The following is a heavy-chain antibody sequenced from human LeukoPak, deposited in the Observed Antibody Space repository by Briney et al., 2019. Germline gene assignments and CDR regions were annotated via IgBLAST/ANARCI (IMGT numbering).Heavy chain of an antibody. CDR1: GGSFSGYY. V-gene: IGHV4-34*01. D-gene: IGHD1-14*01. CDR3: ARHREDLNPPHEPPRQYYFDY. Sequence: PSETLSLTCAVYGGSFSGYYWSWIRQPPGKGLEWIGEINHSGSTNYNPSLKSRVTISVDTSKNQFSLKLSSVTAADTAVYYCARHREDLNPPHEPPRQYYFDYWGQGTLVTVSS. J-gene: IGHJ4*02. CDR2: INHSGST.